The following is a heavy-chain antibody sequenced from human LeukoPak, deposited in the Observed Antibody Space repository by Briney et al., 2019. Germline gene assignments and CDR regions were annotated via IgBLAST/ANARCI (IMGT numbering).Heavy chain of an antibody. CDR3: AREYSSSSGKNTFDI. CDR2: IYASGST. Sequence: PSETLSLTCTVSGGSISSYYWSWIRQPPGKGLEWIGRIYASGSTNYNPSLKSRVTMSVDTSKNQFSLKLTSVTAADTAVYYCAREYSSSSGKNTFDIWGQGTMVTVSS. D-gene: IGHD6-6*01. CDR1: GGSISSYY. J-gene: IGHJ3*02. V-gene: IGHV4-4*07.